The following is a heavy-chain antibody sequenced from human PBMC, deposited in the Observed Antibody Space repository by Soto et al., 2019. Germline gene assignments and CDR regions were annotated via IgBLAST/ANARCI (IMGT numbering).Heavy chain of an antibody. Sequence: QVQLVQSGAEVKNPGASVKVSCKTSGYTFTKYGVGWVRQAPGQGLEWMGWISGSSGNANYAEKVQGRITLTTDTSTSTAYIELRSLRSDDTAVYYCAREMAGLGGEYDYWGQGTPVNVSS. CDR1: GYTFTKYG. J-gene: IGHJ4*02. D-gene: IGHD3-16*01. CDR2: ISGSSGNA. CDR3: AREMAGLGGEYDY. V-gene: IGHV1-18*01.